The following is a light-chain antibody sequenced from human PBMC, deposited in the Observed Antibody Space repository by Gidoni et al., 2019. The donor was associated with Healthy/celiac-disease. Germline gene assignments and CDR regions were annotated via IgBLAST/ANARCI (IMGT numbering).Light chain of an antibody. CDR3: MQALQTPLX. J-gene: IGKJ4*01. Sequence: DIVMTQSPLSLPVTPGEPASISCRSSQSLLHSNGYNYLDWYLQKPGQSPQLLIYLGSNRASGVPDRFSGSGSGTDFTLKISRVEAEDVGVYYCMQALQTPLXXXGGTKVEIK. CDR2: LGS. CDR1: QSLLHSNGYNY. V-gene: IGKV2-28*01.